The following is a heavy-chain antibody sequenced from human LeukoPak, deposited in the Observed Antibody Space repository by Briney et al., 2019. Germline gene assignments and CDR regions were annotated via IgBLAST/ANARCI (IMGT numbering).Heavy chain of an antibody. Sequence: GGSLRLSCAASGFTFSSYGMSWVRQAPGKGLEWVSAISGSGGSTYYADSVKGRFTISRDNSKNTLYLQMNSLRAEDTAVYYCAKDKGNYYDSSGYPGLRLGDYWGRGTLVTVSS. J-gene: IGHJ4*02. CDR2: ISGSGGST. CDR3: AKDKGNYYDSSGYPGLRLGDY. D-gene: IGHD3-22*01. V-gene: IGHV3-23*01. CDR1: GFTFSSYG.